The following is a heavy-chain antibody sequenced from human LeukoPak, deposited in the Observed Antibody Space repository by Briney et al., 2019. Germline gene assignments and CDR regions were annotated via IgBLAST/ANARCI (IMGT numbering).Heavy chain of an antibody. CDR2: ISPYSGNT. CDR3: ARTSGVSVAGSPYYFDF. CDR1: GYTFTGYY. Sequence: GASVKVSCKASGYTFTGYYMHWVRQAPGQGLECMGWISPYSGNTDYAQKLQGRVTMTTDTSTTTAYMELRSLRFDDTAVYYCARTSGVSVAGSPYYFDFWGQGTLISVSS. D-gene: IGHD6-19*01. J-gene: IGHJ4*02. V-gene: IGHV1-18*04.